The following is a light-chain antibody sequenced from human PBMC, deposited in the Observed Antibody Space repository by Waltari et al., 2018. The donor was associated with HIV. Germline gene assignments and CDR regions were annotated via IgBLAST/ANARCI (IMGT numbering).Light chain of an antibody. V-gene: IGLV1-40*01. CDR1: MSNPGAAAA. CDR2: HNH. J-gene: IGLJ3*02. Sequence: HSTLTQPPSVSGPPGPRITLSSAGNMSNPGAAAAVHWYQQFPGSAPKLLIFHNHNRPSGVPDRFSGSKSGPSASLAITGLQTEDEADYYCQSYDASLSGLWVFGGGTRLTVL. CDR3: QSYDASLSGLWV.